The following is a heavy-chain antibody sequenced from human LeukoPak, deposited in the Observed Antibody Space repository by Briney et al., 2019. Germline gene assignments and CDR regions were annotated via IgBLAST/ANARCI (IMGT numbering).Heavy chain of an antibody. Sequence: PGGSLRLSCAASGFTFDTYSMNWVRQAPGKGLEWVSSISSSSSYIYYADSVKGRFTISRDNAKNSLFLQMNSLRAEDTAVYYCARRPGGTWSFDFWGQGTLVTVSS. CDR3: ARRPGGTWSFDF. V-gene: IGHV3-21*01. J-gene: IGHJ4*02. CDR1: GFTFDTYS. D-gene: IGHD6-13*01. CDR2: ISSSSSYI.